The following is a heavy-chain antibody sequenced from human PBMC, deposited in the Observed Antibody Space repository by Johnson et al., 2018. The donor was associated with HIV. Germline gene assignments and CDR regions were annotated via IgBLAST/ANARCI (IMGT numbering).Heavy chain of an antibody. V-gene: IGHV3-7*05. Sequence: VQLVESGGGLVQPGGSLRLSCTASGFTFRSYWMTWVRQAPGKGLEWVANIKQDGREKYYADSVKGRFTISRDNSKNTLYLQMNSLRVEDTAVYYCASSSPYSGSYGDAFDIWGQGTLVTVSS. CDR3: ASSSPYSGSYGDAFDI. CDR2: IKQDGREK. CDR1: GFTFRSYW. J-gene: IGHJ3*02. D-gene: IGHD1-26*01.